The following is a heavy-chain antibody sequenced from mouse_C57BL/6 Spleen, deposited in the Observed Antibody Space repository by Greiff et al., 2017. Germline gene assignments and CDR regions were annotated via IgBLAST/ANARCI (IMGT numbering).Heavy chain of an antibody. Sequence: QVQLQQPGAELVRPGTSVKLSCKASGYTFTSYWLHWVKQRPGQGLEWIGVIDPSDSYTNYNQKFKGKATLTVDTSSSTAYMQLSSLTSEDSAVYYYARRLYDGDPYSYAMDYWGQGTSVTVSS. CDR2: IDPSDSYT. CDR1: GYTFTSYW. J-gene: IGHJ4*01. CDR3: ARRLYDGDPYSYAMDY. V-gene: IGHV1-59*01. D-gene: IGHD2-12*01.